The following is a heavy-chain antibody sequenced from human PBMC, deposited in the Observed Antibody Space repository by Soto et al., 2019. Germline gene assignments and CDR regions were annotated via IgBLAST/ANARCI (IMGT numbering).Heavy chain of an antibody. CDR3: ARDSFRRRVYYDAFDT. CDR2: ISAYNGNT. D-gene: IGHD3-10*01. Sequence: QVQLVQSGAEVKKPGASVKVSCKASGYTFTSYGINWVRQAPGQGLEWMGWISAYNGNTNYAQKLQGRVTMTTDTSTSTAYIELRSLRSDDTAVYYCARDSFRRRVYYDAFDTWGQGTMVTVSS. J-gene: IGHJ3*02. CDR1: GYTFTSYG. V-gene: IGHV1-18*01.